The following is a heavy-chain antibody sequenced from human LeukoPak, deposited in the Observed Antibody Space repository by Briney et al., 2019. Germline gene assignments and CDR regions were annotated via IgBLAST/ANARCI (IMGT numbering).Heavy chain of an antibody. CDR3: ARLLKYYYDSSGYGENWYFDL. CDR2: ISGSGGST. D-gene: IGHD3-22*01. J-gene: IGHJ2*01. CDR1: GFTFSSNA. V-gene: IGHV3-23*01. Sequence: GGSLRLSCAASGFTFSSNAMSWVRQAPGKGLEWVSAISGSGGSTYYADSVKGRFTISRDNANNSLYLQMNSLRDEDTAVYFCARLLKYYYDSSGYGENWYFDLWGRGTLVTVSS.